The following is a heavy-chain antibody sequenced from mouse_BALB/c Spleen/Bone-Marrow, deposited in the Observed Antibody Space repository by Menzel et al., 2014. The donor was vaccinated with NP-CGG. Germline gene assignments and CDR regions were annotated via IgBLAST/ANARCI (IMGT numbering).Heavy chain of an antibody. J-gene: IGHJ4*01. V-gene: IGHV1-69*02. Sequence: VKLVESGAELVRPGASVKLSCKASGYTFTNYWINWVKQRPGQGLEWIGNIYPSDSYTNYNQKFKDKATLTVDKSSSTAYMQLCSPTSEDSAVYYCTRWLPYAMDYWGQGTSVTVSS. CDR2: IYPSDSYT. D-gene: IGHD2-2*01. CDR3: TRWLPYAMDY. CDR1: GYTFTNYW.